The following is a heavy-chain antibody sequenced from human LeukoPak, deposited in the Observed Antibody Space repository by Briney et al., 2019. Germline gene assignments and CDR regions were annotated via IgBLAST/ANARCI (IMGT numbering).Heavy chain of an antibody. CDR3: ASNYYDSSGYYYGTWGNAFDT. J-gene: IGHJ3*02. CDR1: DASISGYY. V-gene: IGHV4-59*01. CDR2: IYYSGST. Sequence: SETLSLTCTVSDASISGYYWSWIRQPPGKGLEWIGYIYYSGSTNYNPSLKSRVTISVDTSKNQFSLKLSSVTAADTAVYYCASNYYDSSGYYYGTWGNAFDTWGQGTMVTVSS. D-gene: IGHD3-22*01.